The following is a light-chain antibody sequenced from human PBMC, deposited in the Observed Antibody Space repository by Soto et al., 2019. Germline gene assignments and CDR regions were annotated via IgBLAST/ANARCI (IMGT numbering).Light chain of an antibody. CDR3: TSYSGSNDFVV. J-gene: IGLJ2*01. CDR2: EVS. Sequence: QSALTQPPSASGSPGQSVTISCTGTSSDVGGYNYVSWYQQHPGKAPKLLISEVSKRPSGVPDRFSGSKSANTASLTVSGLQAEYEADYYCTSYSGSNDFVVFGGGTKLTVL. CDR1: SSDVGGYNY. V-gene: IGLV2-8*01.